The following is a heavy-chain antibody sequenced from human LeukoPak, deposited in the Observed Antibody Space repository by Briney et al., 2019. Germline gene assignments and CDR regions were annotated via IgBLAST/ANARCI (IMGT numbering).Heavy chain of an antibody. Sequence: SETLSLTCTVSGGSISSYYWSWIRQPPGKGLEWIGYIYYSGSTNYNSSLKSRVTISVDTSKNQFSLKLSSVTAADTAVYYCARHAAFAEYQSHLTHFDYWGQGTLVTVSS. D-gene: IGHD2-2*01. V-gene: IGHV4-59*08. CDR3: ARHAAFAEYQSHLTHFDY. CDR1: GGSISSYY. CDR2: IYYSGST. J-gene: IGHJ4*02.